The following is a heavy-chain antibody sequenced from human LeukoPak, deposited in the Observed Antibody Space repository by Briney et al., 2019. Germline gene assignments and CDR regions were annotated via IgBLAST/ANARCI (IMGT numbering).Heavy chain of an antibody. D-gene: IGHD6-19*01. CDR3: ARGSGSGWSWGTNYFDY. V-gene: IGHV3-21*01. CDR2: ISSGSTYI. CDR1: GFTFSTYS. Sequence: AGGSLRLSCAASGFTFSTYSINWVHQAPGKGLEWVSSISSGSTYIYYADSVKGRFTISRDNAKNSLSLQMNSLRADDTAVYYCARGSGSGWSWGTNYFDYWGQGSLVTVSS. J-gene: IGHJ4*02.